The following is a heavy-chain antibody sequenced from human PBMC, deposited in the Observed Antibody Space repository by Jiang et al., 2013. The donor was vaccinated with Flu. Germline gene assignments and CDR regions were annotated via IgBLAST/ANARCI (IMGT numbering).Heavy chain of an antibody. Sequence: LVKPSETLSLTCTVSGGSISSSSYYWGWIRQPPGKGLEWIGSIYYSGSTYYNPSLKSRVTISVDTSKNQFSLKLSSVTAADTAVYYCARARRVVTWGLQPDWFDPWGQGTLVTVSS. D-gene: IGHD1-26*01. V-gene: IGHV4-39*01. CDR2: IYYSGST. CDR1: GGSISSSSYY. J-gene: IGHJ5*02. CDR3: ARARRVVTWGLQPDWFDP.